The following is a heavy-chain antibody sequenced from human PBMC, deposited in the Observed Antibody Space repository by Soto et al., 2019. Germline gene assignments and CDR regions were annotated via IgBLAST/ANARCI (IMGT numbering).Heavy chain of an antibody. CDR1: GFTFSSYD. J-gene: IGHJ4*02. V-gene: IGHV3-23*01. CDR3: AKGDCSGGRCYRGFDY. CDR2: VSASGSIT. Sequence: EVQVLESGGGLVQPGGSLRLSCAASGFTFSSYDMSWVRQAPWKGLEWVSGVSASGSITSYADSAKGRFTISRDNAKNTVFMQMSSLRAEDTAVYFCAKGDCSGGRCYRGFDYWGQGTLVTVSS. D-gene: IGHD2-15*01.